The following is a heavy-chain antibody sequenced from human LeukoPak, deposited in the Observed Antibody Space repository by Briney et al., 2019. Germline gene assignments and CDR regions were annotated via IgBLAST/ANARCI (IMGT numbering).Heavy chain of an antibody. D-gene: IGHD4-17*01. CDR2: IQSDGNNK. V-gene: IGHV3-30*02. Sequence: PGGSLRLSCAASGFTFSNYGIYWVRQAPGKGLEWVAFIQSDGNNKYYADSVKGRFSISRDNFKNTLYLQMNSLRTEDTAVYYCAKVLMDYGDYFDYWGQGTLVTVSS. CDR1: GFTFSNYG. CDR3: AKVLMDYGDYFDY. J-gene: IGHJ4*02.